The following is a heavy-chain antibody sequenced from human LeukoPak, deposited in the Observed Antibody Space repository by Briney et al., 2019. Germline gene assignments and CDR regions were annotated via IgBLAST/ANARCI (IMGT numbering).Heavy chain of an antibody. CDR1: GGSFSGYY. J-gene: IGHJ4*02. D-gene: IGHD2-2*02. Sequence: PSETLSLTCAVYGGSFSGYYWSWIRQPPGKGLEWIGEINHSGSTNYNPSLKSRVTISVDTSKNQFSLKLSSVTAADTAVYYCARGVVVPAAIRGASRSSFDYWGQGTLVTVSS. V-gene: IGHV4-34*01. CDR2: INHSGST. CDR3: ARGVVVPAAIRGASRSSFDY.